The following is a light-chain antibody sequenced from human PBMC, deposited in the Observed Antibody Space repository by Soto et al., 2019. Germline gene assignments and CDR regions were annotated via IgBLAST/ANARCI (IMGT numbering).Light chain of an antibody. CDR3: QHYYNLPLT. Sequence: DIQMTQSPSSLSASVGDKVAITCQASQDISNYLNWYQQKPGKAPKLLIYDASTLETGVPSRFSGSGSTTDLTFTISSLQPEDIATYYCQHYYNLPLTFGQGTRPEIK. J-gene: IGKJ5*01. CDR2: DAS. V-gene: IGKV1-33*01. CDR1: QDISNY.